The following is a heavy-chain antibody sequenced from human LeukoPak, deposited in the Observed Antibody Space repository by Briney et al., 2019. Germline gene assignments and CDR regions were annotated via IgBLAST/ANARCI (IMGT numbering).Heavy chain of an antibody. D-gene: IGHD6-13*01. J-gene: IGHJ4*02. Sequence: SVKVSCKASGGTFSSYAISWVRQAPGQGLEWMGRIIPILGIANYAQKFQGRVTITADKSTSTAYMELSSLRSEDTAVYYCARGVTYSSSWFDPDYWGQGTLVTVSS. V-gene: IGHV1-69*04. CDR3: ARGVTYSSSWFDPDY. CDR1: GGTFSSYA. CDR2: IIPILGIA.